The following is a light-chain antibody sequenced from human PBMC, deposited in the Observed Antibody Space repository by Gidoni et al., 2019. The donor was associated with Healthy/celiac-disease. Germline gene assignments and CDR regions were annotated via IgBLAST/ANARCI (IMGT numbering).Light chain of an antibody. Sequence: SYELTQPPSVSVSPGQTASITCSGDKLGDKYACWYQQKPGQSPVLVIYQDSKRPLGIPERFSGSNSGNTATLTISGTQAMDEADYYCQAWDSSTLWVFGGGTKLTVL. CDR3: QAWDSSTLWV. CDR1: KLGDKY. CDR2: QDS. V-gene: IGLV3-1*01. J-gene: IGLJ3*02.